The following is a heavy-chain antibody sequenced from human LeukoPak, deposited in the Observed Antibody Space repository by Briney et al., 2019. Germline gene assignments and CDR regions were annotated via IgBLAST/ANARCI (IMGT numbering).Heavy chain of an antibody. CDR2: IKQDGSET. J-gene: IGHJ4*02. CDR3: AKMAGGSSGWYEYYFDY. V-gene: IGHV3-7*01. D-gene: IGHD6-19*01. Sequence: GVSRRLPCGASGFRFRSFWMSGVGQVPERGLEWVANIKQDGSETYYVDSVKGRFTISRDNAKNSLHLQMNSLRADDTAVYYCAKMAGGSSGWYEYYFDYWGQGALVAVSS. CDR1: GFRFRSFW.